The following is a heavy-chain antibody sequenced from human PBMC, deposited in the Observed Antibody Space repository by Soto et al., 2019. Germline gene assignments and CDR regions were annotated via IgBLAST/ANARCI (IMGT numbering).Heavy chain of an antibody. J-gene: IGHJ5*02. V-gene: IGHV4-39*01. CDR1: GGSISSSSYY. D-gene: IGHD5-12*01. CDR2: IYYSGST. CDR3: ARRRGENWFDP. Sequence: QLQLQKSGPGLVKPSETLSLTCTVSGGSISSSSYYWGWIRQPPGKGLEWIGSIYYSGSTYYNPSLKSRVTISVDTSKNQFSLKLSSVTAADTAVYYCARRRGENWFDPWGQGTLVTVSS.